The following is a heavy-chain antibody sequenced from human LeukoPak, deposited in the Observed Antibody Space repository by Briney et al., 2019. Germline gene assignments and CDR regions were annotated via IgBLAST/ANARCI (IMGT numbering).Heavy chain of an antibody. CDR2: ISAYNGNT. J-gene: IGHJ6*03. D-gene: IGHD5-12*01. V-gene: IGHV1-18*01. Sequence: ASVKVSCKASGYTFSIYGFSWVRQAPGQGLEWMGWISAYNGNTNYAQKFQGRVTITADESTSTAYMELSSLRSEDTAVYYCARGERGSGYDYYYYYMDVWGKGTTVTISS. CDR3: ARGERGSGYDYYYYYMDV. CDR1: GYTFSIYG.